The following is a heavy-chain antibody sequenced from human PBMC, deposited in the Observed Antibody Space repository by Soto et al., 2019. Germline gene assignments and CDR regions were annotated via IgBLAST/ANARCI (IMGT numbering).Heavy chain of an antibody. J-gene: IGHJ4*02. CDR1: GITFSDAW. CDR3: TTRRYTFGLDS. D-gene: IGHD3-16*01. Sequence: LRLSCAASGITFSDAWMTWVRQVPGKGLEWVGRVKSIADAGTTTYAAPVKGRFSISRDDSNSTLFLQMNSLKIEDTAVYYCTTRRYTFGLDSWGQGILVTVSS. V-gene: IGHV3-15*01. CDR2: VKSIADAGTT.